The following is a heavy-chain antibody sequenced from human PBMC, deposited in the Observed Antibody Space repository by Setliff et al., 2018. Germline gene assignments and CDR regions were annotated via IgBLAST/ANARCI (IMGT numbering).Heavy chain of an antibody. Sequence: TFSSYWMTWIRQAPGKGLEWVSYISRGGNTIYYADSVKGRFTISRDNARDSLFLQMNTLRAEDAAIYYCARNWVTAQHYYYGMDVWGQGTTVTVSS. D-gene: IGHD2-21*02. CDR1: TFSSYW. CDR2: ISRGGNTI. CDR3: ARNWVTAQHYYYGMDV. V-gene: IGHV3-48*01. J-gene: IGHJ6*02.